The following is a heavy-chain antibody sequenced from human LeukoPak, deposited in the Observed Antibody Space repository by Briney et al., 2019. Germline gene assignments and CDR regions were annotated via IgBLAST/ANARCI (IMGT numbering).Heavy chain of an antibody. CDR2: INPDGSSS. D-gene: IGHD4-23*01. J-gene: IGHJ4*02. CDR1: GFTFSNYW. CDR3: VRQAVSGNSGIAY. Sequence: GGSLRLSCAASGFTFSNYWMHWVRQAPGKGLEWVSRINPDGSSSNYADSVKGRFTMSRDNAKSMVYLQMDGLRAEDTAVFSCVRQAVSGNSGIAYWGRGVLVTVSS. V-gene: IGHV3-74*01.